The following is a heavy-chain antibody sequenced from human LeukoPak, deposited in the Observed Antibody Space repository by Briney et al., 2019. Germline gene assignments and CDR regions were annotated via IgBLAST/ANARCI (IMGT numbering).Heavy chain of an antibody. Sequence: SETLSLTRTVSGVSISSSSYYWGWLRQPPGKGLEWIGSIYYSGSTYYNPSLKSRVTISVDTSKNQFSLKLSSVTAADTAVYYCARERGRYSSSAFGYWGQGTLVTASS. CDR3: ARERGRYSSSAFGY. D-gene: IGHD6-6*01. J-gene: IGHJ4*02. CDR2: IYYSGST. CDR1: GVSISSSSYY. V-gene: IGHV4-39*07.